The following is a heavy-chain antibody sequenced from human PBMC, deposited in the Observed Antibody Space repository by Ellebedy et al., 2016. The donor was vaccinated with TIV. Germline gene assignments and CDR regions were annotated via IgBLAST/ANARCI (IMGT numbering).Heavy chain of an antibody. CDR2: ISGSGGST. J-gene: IGHJ6*02. V-gene: IGHV3-23*01. CDR1: GFTFSSYA. D-gene: IGHD3-22*01. Sequence: GGSLRLXCAASGFTFSSYAMSWVRQAPGKGLEWVSAISGSGGSTYYADSVKGRFTISRDNAKNSLYLQMNSLRAEDTAVYYCAREGGYPDVWGQGTTVTVSS. CDR3: AREGGYPDV.